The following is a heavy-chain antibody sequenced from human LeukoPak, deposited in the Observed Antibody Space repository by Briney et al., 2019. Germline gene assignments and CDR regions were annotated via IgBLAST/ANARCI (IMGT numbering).Heavy chain of an antibody. D-gene: IGHD2-2*02. J-gene: IGHJ4*02. CDR3: TRSRERYCTSGSCYIDLQAR. CDR2: MYTSGST. V-gene: IGHV4-61*02. Sequence: PSQTLSLTCTVSGGSISSGYYYWSWIRQPAGKGLEWIGRMYTSGSTEYNPSLNSRVTISVDTSKNQFSLKLSSVIAADTAVYYCTRSRERYCTSGSCYIDLQARWGQGTLVTVSS. CDR1: GGSISSGYYY.